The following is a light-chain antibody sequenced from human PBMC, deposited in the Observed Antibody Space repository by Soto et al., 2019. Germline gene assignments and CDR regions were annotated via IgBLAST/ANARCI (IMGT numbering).Light chain of an antibody. CDR1: QSIRSW. CDR3: QQYNSYST. J-gene: IGKJ1*01. V-gene: IGKV1-5*01. CDR2: GAS. Sequence: DIQVTQSPSTLSASVGDRVTITCRASQSIRSWLAWYQQKPGKAPTLLIYGASSLESGVPSRFSGSGSGTEFTLTISSLQPDDFATYYCQQYNSYSTFGQGTKVEIK.